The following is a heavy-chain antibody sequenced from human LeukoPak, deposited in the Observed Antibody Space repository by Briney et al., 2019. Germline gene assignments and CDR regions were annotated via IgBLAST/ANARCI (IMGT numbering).Heavy chain of an antibody. Sequence: PSETLSLTCTVSGGSISSGSYYWSWIRQPAGKGLEWFVRIYTSGSTNYNPSLKSRVTISVDTSKNQFSLKLSSVTAADTAVYYCASLAVAGRKAFDIWGQGTMVTVSS. CDR1: GGSISSGSYY. D-gene: IGHD6-19*01. CDR2: IYTSGST. J-gene: IGHJ3*02. CDR3: ASLAVAGRKAFDI. V-gene: IGHV4-61*02.